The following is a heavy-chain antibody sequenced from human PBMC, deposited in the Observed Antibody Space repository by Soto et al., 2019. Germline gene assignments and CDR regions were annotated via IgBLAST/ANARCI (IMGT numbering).Heavy chain of an antibody. Sequence: SETLSLTCAVYGGSFSGYYWSWIRQPPGKGLEWIGEVNHIGSTNYNPSLKSRVTISVDTSKNQFSLKLSSVTAADTAVYYCARTLRFLEWLGRSRDYYYYMDVWGKGTTVTVSS. CDR2: VNHIGST. V-gene: IGHV4-34*01. J-gene: IGHJ6*03. CDR1: GGSFSGYY. D-gene: IGHD3-3*01. CDR3: ARTLRFLEWLGRSRDYYYYMDV.